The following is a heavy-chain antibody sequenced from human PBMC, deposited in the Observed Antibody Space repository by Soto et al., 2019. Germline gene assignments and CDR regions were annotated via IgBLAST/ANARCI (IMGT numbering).Heavy chain of an antibody. J-gene: IGHJ4*02. V-gene: IGHV4-59*01. CDR3: TGDRNNRDWYKY. CDR1: GGPISSYH. D-gene: IGHD6-19*01. CDR2: IHYSGYT. Sequence: QVQLQESGPGLVKPSETLSLTCTVSGGPISSYHWSWIRQTPGRGLEWIGYIHYSGYTNYNPSLRSRVTISLDTSRNQFSLRLASVTAADTAVYYCTGDRNNRDWYKYWGQGNLVTVSS.